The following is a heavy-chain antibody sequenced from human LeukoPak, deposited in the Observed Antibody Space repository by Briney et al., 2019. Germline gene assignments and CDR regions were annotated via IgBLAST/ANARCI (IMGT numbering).Heavy chain of an antibody. CDR1: GFTFSNSA. CDR2: IREDGSEK. J-gene: IGHJ6*03. CDR3: ARLNYDFWSGVWEGYYMDV. D-gene: IGHD3-3*01. Sequence: GGSLRLSCTASGFTFSNSALTWVRQAPGKRLEWVANIREDGSEKYYVDSVKGRFTISRDNAKNSLYLQVNSLRAEDTAVYYCARLNYDFWSGVWEGYYMDVWGKGTTVTVSS. V-gene: IGHV3-7*01.